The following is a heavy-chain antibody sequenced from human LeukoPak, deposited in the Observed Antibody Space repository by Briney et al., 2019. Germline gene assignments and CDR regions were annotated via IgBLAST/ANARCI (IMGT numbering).Heavy chain of an antibody. J-gene: IGHJ6*02. V-gene: IGHV1-46*01. CDR2: INPSDGST. CDR1: VYTFTSYY. D-gene: IGHD2-2*02. Sequence: GASVKVSCKASVYTFTSYYMHWVRQAPGQGLEWMGIINPSDGSTSYAQKFQGRVTMTRDTSTSTVYMELSSLRSEDTAVYYCARDGWCSSTSCDINYYYGMDVWGQGTTVTVSS. CDR3: ARDGWCSSTSCDINYYYGMDV.